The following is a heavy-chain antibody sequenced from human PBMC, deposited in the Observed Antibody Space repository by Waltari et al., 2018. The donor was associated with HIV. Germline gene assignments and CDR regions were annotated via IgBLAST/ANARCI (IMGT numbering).Heavy chain of an antibody. J-gene: IGHJ1*01. CDR1: GGSIASSDSF. CDR2: ALYTSRPVCFTGQL. D-gene: IGHD3-9*01. Sequence: QVQLQESGPGFVKPSETLSLIRNVSGGSIASSDSFWGWIRQPPAMYLARVGSALYTSRPVCFTGQLFAKSSLMSRVSLSGDSSNIQVSLRLTSVTAADTGLYYCVRHAAEFRPDFGWFLAGVFEPWGLGTQVIVS. CDR3: VRHAAEFRPDFGWFLAGVFEP. V-gene: IGHV4-39*01.